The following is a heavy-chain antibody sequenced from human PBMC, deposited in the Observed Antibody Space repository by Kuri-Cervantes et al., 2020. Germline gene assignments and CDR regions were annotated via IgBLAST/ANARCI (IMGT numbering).Heavy chain of an antibody. CDR3: AREDIVVVPAAILGYGGMDV. D-gene: IGHD2-2*02. Sequence: GGSLRLSCAASGFTFVDYAMHWARQAPGKGLEWVSGISWNSGSIRYADSVKGRFTISGDNAKNSLYLQMNSLRAEDTALYYCAREDIVVVPAAILGYGGMDVWGQGATVTVSS. J-gene: IGHJ6*02. CDR2: ISWNSGSI. V-gene: IGHV3-9*01. CDR1: GFTFVDYA.